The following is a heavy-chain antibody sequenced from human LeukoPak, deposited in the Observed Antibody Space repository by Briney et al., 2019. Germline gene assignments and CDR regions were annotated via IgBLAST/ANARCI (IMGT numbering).Heavy chain of an antibody. CDR2: IYYNGYT. J-gene: IGHJ4*02. CDR1: GDSVSSVY. CDR3: ARHRRNLNEDRFREGEPNFDY. D-gene: IGHD1-14*01. V-gene: IGHV4-59*08. Sequence: SETLSLTCNVSGDSVSSVYWSWIRQPPGKGLEWIGYIYYNGYTDYNPSLKSRVTISVDTSKNQLSLHMSSVTASDSAIYYCARHRRNLNEDRFREGEPNFDYWGQGTLVTVSS.